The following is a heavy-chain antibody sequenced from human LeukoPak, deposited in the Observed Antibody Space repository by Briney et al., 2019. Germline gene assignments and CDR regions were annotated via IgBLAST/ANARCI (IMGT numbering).Heavy chain of an antibody. D-gene: IGHD6-19*01. V-gene: IGHV3-9*01. Sequence: PGRSLGLSCAASGFTFDDYAMHWVRQAPGKGLEWVSGISWNSGSIGYADSVKGRFTISRDNAKNSLYLQMNSLRAEDTAVYYCARDLSSSGWYYFDYWGQGTLVTVSS. CDR3: ARDLSSSGWYYFDY. CDR1: GFTFDDYA. J-gene: IGHJ4*02. CDR2: ISWNSGSI.